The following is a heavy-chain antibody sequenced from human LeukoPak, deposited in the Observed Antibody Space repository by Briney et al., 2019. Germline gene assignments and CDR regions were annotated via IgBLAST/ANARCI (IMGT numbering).Heavy chain of an antibody. V-gene: IGHV1-18*01. D-gene: IGHD5-18*01. J-gene: IGHJ3*02. Sequence: GASVKVSCKASGGTFSSYAISWVRQAPGQGLEWMGWISAYNGNTNYAQKLQGRVTITRDTSASTAYMELSSLRSEDTAVYYCARVRALGGYSYGYNAFDIWGQGTMVTVSS. CDR1: GGTFSSYA. CDR2: ISAYNGNT. CDR3: ARVRALGGYSYGYNAFDI.